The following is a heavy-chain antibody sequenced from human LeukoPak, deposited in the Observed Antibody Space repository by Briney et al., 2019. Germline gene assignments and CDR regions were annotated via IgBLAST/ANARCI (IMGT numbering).Heavy chain of an antibody. D-gene: IGHD3-10*01. CDR2: IYPNDSDT. CDR3: ARQPTSMVRGIIITDYYFDY. V-gene: IGHV5-51*01. J-gene: IGHJ4*02. Sequence: GESLKISCKGSGYSFTSYWIGWVRQMPGKGLEWTGIIYPNDSDTRYSPSFQGQVTISADKSISTAYLQWSSLKASDTAMYYCARQPTSMVRGIIITDYYFDYWGQGTLVTVSS. CDR1: GYSFTSYW.